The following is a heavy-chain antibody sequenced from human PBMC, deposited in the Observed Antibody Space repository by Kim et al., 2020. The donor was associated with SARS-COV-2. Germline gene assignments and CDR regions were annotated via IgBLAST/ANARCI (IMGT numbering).Heavy chain of an antibody. CDR1: GFIFSTYA. J-gene: IGHJ4*02. CDR3: AKGGAYYDLSLNS. D-gene: IGHD3-3*01. V-gene: IGHV3-23*01. CDR2: ISGSGGRT. Sequence: GGSLRLSCAASGFIFSTYAMSWVRQAPGKGLEWVSSISGSGGRTYYAESGKGRFTISRDNSKNTLYLQMNSLRAEATAVYYCAKGGAYYDLSLNSWGQGT.